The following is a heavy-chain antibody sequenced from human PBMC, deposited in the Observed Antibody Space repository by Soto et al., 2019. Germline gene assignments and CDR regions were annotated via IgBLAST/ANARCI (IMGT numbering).Heavy chain of an antibody. CDR1: GFSIRSYS. D-gene: IGHD3-9*01. CDR2: ISSSSGTI. V-gene: IGHV3-48*04. CDR3: ARFFDWLKDY. Sequence: GGSLRLSCVASGFSIRSYSMNWVRQAPGKGLEWISYISSSSGTINYADSVKGRFTISRDTAKNSLSLQMNSLRAEDTAVYYCARFFDWLKDYWGQGTLVTVSS. J-gene: IGHJ4*02.